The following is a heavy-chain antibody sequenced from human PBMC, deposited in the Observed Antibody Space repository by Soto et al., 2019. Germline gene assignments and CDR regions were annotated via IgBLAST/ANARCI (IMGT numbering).Heavy chain of an antibody. J-gene: IGHJ4*02. V-gene: IGHV3-23*01. D-gene: IGHD3-16*01. CDR2: VSGGGIT. CDR1: GFTFSSHD. CDR3: GKGFWGDY. Sequence: EVQLLESGGGLVQPGGSLRLSCSASGFTFSSHDMIWVRQAPGKGLEWVSGVSGGGITSYADSEKGRFTISRDKSRNTLYLQMNSLRVEDTAVYYCGKGFWGDYWGQGTLVTVSS.